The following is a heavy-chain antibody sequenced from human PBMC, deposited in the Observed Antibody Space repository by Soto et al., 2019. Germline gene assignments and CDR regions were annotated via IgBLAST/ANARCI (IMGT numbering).Heavy chain of an antibody. CDR2: ISGSGGST. D-gene: IGHD3-22*01. CDR1: GFTFSSYA. J-gene: IGHJ3*02. CDR3: ARDTRGSSGYYGLGGNAFDI. V-gene: IGHV3-23*01. Sequence: GGSLRLSCAASGFTFSSYAMSWVRQAPGKGLEWVSAISGSGGSTYYADSVKGRFTISRDNSKNTLYLQMNSLRAEDTAVYYCARDTRGSSGYYGLGGNAFDIWGQGTMVTVSS.